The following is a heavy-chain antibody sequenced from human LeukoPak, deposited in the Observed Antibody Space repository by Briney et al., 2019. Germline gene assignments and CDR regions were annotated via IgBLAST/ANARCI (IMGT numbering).Heavy chain of an antibody. J-gene: IGHJ4*02. CDR3: AKGGATICDN. Sequence: PGGSLRLSCAASGFTFSSYAMHWVRQAPGMGLEWVAVISYDGSNKYYADSVKGRFTISRDNSKNTLYLQMSSLRAEDTAVYYCAKGGATICDNWGQGTLVTVSS. CDR1: GFTFSSYA. CDR2: ISYDGSNK. V-gene: IGHV3-30*04. D-gene: IGHD5-12*01.